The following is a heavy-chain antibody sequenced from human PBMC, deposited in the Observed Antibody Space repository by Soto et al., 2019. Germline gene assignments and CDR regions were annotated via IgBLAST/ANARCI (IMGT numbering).Heavy chain of an antibody. CDR2: IYYSGST. CDR1: GGSISGYY. J-gene: IGHJ5*02. CDR3: ASLIAADANWFDP. D-gene: IGHD6-13*01. V-gene: IGHV4-59*08. Sequence: SETLSLTCTVSGGSISGYYWSWIRQPPGKGLEWIGYIYYSGSTNYNPSLKSRVTISVDTAKNQFSLKLSSVTAADTAVYYCASLIAADANWFDPWGQGTLVTVSS.